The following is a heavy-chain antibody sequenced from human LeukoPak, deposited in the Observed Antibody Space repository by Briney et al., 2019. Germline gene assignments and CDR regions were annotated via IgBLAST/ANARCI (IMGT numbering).Heavy chain of an antibody. CDR1: GFIFSNYA. D-gene: IGHD6-19*01. CDR3: AKRAVADTGRGFDI. Sequence: PGGSLRLSCVASGFIFSNYATSWVRQAPGKGLEWVSTLSASGGNTYYADSVKGRFTISRDTSKNTVYLQMNSLRAEDTAVYFCAKRAVADTGRGFDIWGQGTLVTVSS. CDR2: LSASGGNT. V-gene: IGHV3-23*01. J-gene: IGHJ3*02.